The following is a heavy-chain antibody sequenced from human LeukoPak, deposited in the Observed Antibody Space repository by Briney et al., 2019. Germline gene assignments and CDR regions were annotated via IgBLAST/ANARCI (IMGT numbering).Heavy chain of an antibody. CDR3: AREADYYDSSGYYLSPFDP. D-gene: IGHD3-22*01. Sequence: SETLSLTCTVSGGSISSYYWSWIRQPPGKGLEWIGYIYYSGSTNYNPSLKSRVTISVDTSKNQFSLKLSSVTAADTAVYYCAREADYYDSSGYYLSPFDPWGQGTLVTVSS. J-gene: IGHJ5*02. CDR1: GGSISSYY. V-gene: IGHV4-59*01. CDR2: IYYSGST.